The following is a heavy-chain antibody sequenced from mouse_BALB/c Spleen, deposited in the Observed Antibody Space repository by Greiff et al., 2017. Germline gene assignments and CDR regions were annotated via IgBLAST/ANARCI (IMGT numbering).Heavy chain of an antibody. CDR3: TGTYGNSYYYAMDY. CDR1: GYTFTSYW. CDR2: IYPGSGST. J-gene: IGHJ4*01. D-gene: IGHD2-10*02. V-gene: IGHV1S22*01. Sequence: LQQPGSELVRPGASVKLSCKASGYTFTSYWMHWVKQRPGQGLEWIGNIYPGSGSTNYDEKFKSKATLTVDTSSSTAYMQLSSLTSEDSAVYYCTGTYGNSYYYAMDYWGQGTSVTVSS.